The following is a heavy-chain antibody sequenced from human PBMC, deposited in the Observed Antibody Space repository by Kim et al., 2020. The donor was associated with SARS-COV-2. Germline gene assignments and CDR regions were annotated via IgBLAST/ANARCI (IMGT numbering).Heavy chain of an antibody. V-gene: IGHV3-49*03. J-gene: IGHJ6*02. CDR2: IRSKAYGGTT. CDR3: TSISSYSSGWSYYYYYGMDV. CDR1: GFTFGDYA. D-gene: IGHD6-19*01. Sequence: GGSLRLSCTASGFTFGDYAMSWFRQAPGKGLEWVGFIRSKAYGGTTEYAASVKGRFTISRDDSKSIAYLQMNSLKTKDTAVYYCTSISSYSSGWSYYYYYGMDVWGQGTTVTVSS.